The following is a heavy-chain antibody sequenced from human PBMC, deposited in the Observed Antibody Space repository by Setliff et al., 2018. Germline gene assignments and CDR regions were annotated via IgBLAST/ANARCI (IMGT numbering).Heavy chain of an antibody. CDR3: ARATEKFGLYSSSSNPFDI. J-gene: IGHJ4*02. CDR1: GGSFSGYY. CDR2: INHSGST. V-gene: IGHV4-34*01. D-gene: IGHD6-6*01. Sequence: SETLSLTCAVYGGSFSGYYWSWIRQPPGKGLEWIGEINHSGSTNYNPSLKSRVTISVDRSKNQFSLKLSSVIAADTAVYYCARATEKFGLYSSSSNPFDIWGQGTLVTVSS.